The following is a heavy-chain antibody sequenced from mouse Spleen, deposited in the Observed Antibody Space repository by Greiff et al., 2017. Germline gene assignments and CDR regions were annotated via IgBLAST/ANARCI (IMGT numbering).Heavy chain of an antibody. D-gene: IGHD2-4*01. CDR2: IDPVDGET. CDR1: GFNIKDYY. J-gene: IGHJ2*01. V-gene: IGHV14-2*01. Sequence: EVKLMESGAELVKPGASVKLSCTASGFNIKDYYMHWVKQRTEQGLEWIGRIDPVDGETKYAPKFQGKATITADTSSNTAYLQHSSLTSRDTALYFCARVEGLRRIWGQGTTLTVSS. CDR3: ARVEGLRRI.